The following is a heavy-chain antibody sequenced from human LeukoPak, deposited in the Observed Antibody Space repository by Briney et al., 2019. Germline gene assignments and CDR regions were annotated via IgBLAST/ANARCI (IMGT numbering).Heavy chain of an antibody. Sequence: PSETLSLTCAVYGGSFSGYYWSWIRQPPGKGLEWIGEINHSGSTNYNPSLKSRVTISVDTSKNQFSLKLSSVTAADTAVYYCARNAPFTSTYYYDSSGSTFDYWGQGTLVTVSS. CDR2: INHSGST. CDR1: GGSFSGYY. CDR3: ARNAPFTSTYYYDSSGSTFDY. J-gene: IGHJ4*02. V-gene: IGHV4-34*01. D-gene: IGHD3-22*01.